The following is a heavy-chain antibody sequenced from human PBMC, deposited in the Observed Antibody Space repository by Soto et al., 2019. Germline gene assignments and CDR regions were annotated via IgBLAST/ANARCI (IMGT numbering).Heavy chain of an antibody. Sequence: GSLRLSCAASGFTFSSYWMSWVRQAPGKGLEWVANIKQDGSEKYYVDSVKGRFTISRDNAKNSLYLQMNSLRAEDTAVYYCATAPVTTTYYYYYGMDVWGQGTTVTVSS. D-gene: IGHD4-4*01. V-gene: IGHV3-7*01. CDR1: GFTFSSYW. CDR2: IKQDGSEK. J-gene: IGHJ6*02. CDR3: ATAPVTTTYYYYYGMDV.